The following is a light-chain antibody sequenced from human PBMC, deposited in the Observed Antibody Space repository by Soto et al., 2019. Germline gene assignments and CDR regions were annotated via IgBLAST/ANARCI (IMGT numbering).Light chain of an antibody. Sequence: QPVLTQPPSVSGAPGQRVTISCTGSSSNIGAGYDVHWYQQLPGTAPKVVIYGNRNRPSGVPDRFSGSKSGTSASLAITGLQAEDEADYYCQSYDTSLAEVVFGGGTKLTVL. CDR3: QSYDTSLAEVV. V-gene: IGLV1-40*01. J-gene: IGLJ2*01. CDR2: GNR. CDR1: SSNIGAGYD.